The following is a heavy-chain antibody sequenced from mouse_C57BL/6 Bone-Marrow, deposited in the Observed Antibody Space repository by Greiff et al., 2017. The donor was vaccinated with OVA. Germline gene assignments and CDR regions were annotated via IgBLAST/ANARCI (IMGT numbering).Heavy chain of an antibody. J-gene: IGHJ2*01. D-gene: IGHD1-1*01. CDR1: GYSFTDYN. V-gene: IGHV1-39*01. CDR3: AKEAGIYYCGRGYYFDY. Sequence: VQLQQSGPELVKPGASVKISCKASGYSFTDYNMNWVKQSNGKSLEWIGVINPNYGTTSYNQKFKGKATLTVDQSSSTAYMQLNSLTSEDSAVYYCAKEAGIYYCGRGYYFDYWGQGTTLTVSS. CDR2: INPNYGTT.